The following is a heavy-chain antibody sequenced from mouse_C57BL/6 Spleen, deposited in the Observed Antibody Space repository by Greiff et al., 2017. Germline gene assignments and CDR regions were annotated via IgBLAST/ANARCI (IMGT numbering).Heavy chain of an antibody. CDR1: GYTFTSYW. D-gene: IGHD1-1*01. V-gene: IGHV1-59*01. CDR3: ARENCSSYDAMDY. Sequence: QVQLQQPGAELVRPGTSVKLSCKASGYTFTSYWMHWVKQRPGQGLEWIGVIDPSDSYTNYNQKFKGKATLTVDTSSSTAYMQLSSLTSEDSAVYYCARENCSSYDAMDYWGQGTSVTVSS. CDR2: IDPSDSYT. J-gene: IGHJ4*01.